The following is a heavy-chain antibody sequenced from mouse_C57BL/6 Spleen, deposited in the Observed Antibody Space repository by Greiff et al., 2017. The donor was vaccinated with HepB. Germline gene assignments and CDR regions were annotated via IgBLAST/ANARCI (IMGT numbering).Heavy chain of an antibody. CDR1: GYTFTSYG. D-gene: IGHD1-1*01. J-gene: IGHJ1*03. V-gene: IGHV1-81*01. CDR2: IYPRSGNT. CDR3: ARSGITTVVAGDWYFDV. Sequence: QVQLKESGAELARPGASVKLSCKASGYTFTSYGISWVKQRTGQGLEWIGEIYPRSGNTYYNEKFKGKATLTADKSSSTAYMELRSLTSEDSAVYFCARSGITTVVAGDWYFDVWGTGTTVTVSS.